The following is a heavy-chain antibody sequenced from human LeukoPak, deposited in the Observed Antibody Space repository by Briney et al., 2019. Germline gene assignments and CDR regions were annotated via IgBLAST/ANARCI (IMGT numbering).Heavy chain of an antibody. Sequence: SETLSLTCAVSGGSISSSNWWSWVRQPPGKGLEWIGEIYHSGNTYYNPSLQSRVTISVDRSKNQFSLKLSSVTAADTAVYYCARERSITMVRGASYGMDVWGQGITVTVSS. CDR3: ARERSITMVRGASYGMDV. CDR1: GGSISSSNW. V-gene: IGHV4-4*02. CDR2: IYHSGNT. J-gene: IGHJ6*02. D-gene: IGHD3-10*01.